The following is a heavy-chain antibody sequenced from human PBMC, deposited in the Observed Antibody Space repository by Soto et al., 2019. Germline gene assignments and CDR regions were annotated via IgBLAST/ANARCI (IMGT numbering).Heavy chain of an antibody. D-gene: IGHD2-8*01. CDR2: ISAYNGNT. CDR1: GYTFTSYG. CDR3: ATLPYCTNGVCPDY. J-gene: IGHJ4*02. Sequence: ASVKVSCKASGYTFTSYGISWVRQAPGQGLEWMGWISAYNGNTNYAQKLQGRVTMTTDKSTSTAYMELSSLRSEDTAVYYCATLPYCTNGVCPDYWGQGTLVTVSS. V-gene: IGHV1-18*01.